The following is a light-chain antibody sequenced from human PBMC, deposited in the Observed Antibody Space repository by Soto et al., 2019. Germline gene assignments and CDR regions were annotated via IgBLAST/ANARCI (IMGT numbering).Light chain of an antibody. CDR3: GTWDRNTRV. Sequence: QPVLTQSSSASASLGSSVTLTCTLSSGHISYIIAWHQQQPGKAPRYLLQLEGIGSYNKGSAVPDRCSGSSSGADRYITISQLQSEDEADYYCGTWDRNTRVFGGGTKLTVL. V-gene: IGLV4-60*03. J-gene: IGLJ2*01. CDR1: SGHISYI. CDR2: LEGIGSY.